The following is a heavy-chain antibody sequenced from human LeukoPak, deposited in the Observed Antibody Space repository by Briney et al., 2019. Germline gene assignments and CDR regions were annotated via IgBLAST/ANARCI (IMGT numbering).Heavy chain of an antibody. CDR2: IYYTGST. J-gene: IGHJ4*02. Sequence: SETLSLTCTVSGGSIGSGYYYWDWIRQPPGKGLEWIGYIYYTGSTNYNPSLKSRVTISVDTSKNQFSLNLSSVTAADTAVYYCAGGGTTVTFDYWGPGTLVTVSS. CDR1: GGSIGSGYYY. V-gene: IGHV4-61*01. D-gene: IGHD4-17*01. CDR3: AGGGTTVTFDY.